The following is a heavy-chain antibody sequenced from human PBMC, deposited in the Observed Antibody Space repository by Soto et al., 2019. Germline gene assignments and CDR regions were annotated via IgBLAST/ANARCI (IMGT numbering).Heavy chain of an antibody. CDR1: AFTFSAHH. CDR3: VRDGGIAARHYYGMDV. CDR2: SRNKANNYAT. Sequence: EVLLVESGGGLVQPGGSLRLSCATSAFTFSAHHMVWVRQAPGKGLECVGRSRNKANNYATEYAASVKGRFTISRDDSKNSLYLQMNRLKTEDTAVYYCVRDGGIAARHYYGMDVWGRGTTVNVSS. J-gene: IGHJ6*02. D-gene: IGHD6-6*01. V-gene: IGHV3-72*01.